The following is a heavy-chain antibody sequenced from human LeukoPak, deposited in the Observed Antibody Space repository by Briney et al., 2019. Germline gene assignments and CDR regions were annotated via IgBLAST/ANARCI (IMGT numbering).Heavy chain of an antibody. V-gene: IGHV3-23*01. CDR2: ISGSGSSA. Sequence: GGSLRLSCAASGFTFSGYDIDWVREAPGKGVECVSSISGSGSSAYYADSVKGRFTISRDNSNNTLSLQMSSLRAEDTAIYYCAKAGIRKVTTPGNYFDYWGQGTLVTVSS. D-gene: IGHD4-17*01. J-gene: IGHJ4*02. CDR1: GFTFSGYD. CDR3: AKAGIRKVTTPGNYFDY.